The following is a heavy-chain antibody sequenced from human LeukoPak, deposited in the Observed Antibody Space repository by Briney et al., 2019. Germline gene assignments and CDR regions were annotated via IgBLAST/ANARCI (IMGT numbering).Heavy chain of an antibody. Sequence: GRSLRLSCAASGFTFSSYGMHWVRQAPGKGLEWVAVIWYDGSNKYYADSVKGRFTISRDNSTNTLYLQMNSLRAEDTAVYYCASQYYYGSGSYLIDYWGQGTLVTVSS. D-gene: IGHD3-10*01. J-gene: IGHJ4*02. V-gene: IGHV3-33*01. CDR2: IWYDGSNK. CDR1: GFTFSSYG. CDR3: ASQYYYGSGSYLIDY.